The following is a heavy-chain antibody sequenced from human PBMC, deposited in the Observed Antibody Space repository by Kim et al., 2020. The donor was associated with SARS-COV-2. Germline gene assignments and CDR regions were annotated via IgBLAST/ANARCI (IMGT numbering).Heavy chain of an antibody. CDR1: GFTFSSYE. CDR3: ARRRLGYYGMDV. CDR2: ISTRGMTI. V-gene: IGHV3-48*03. Sequence: GGSLRLSCAASGFTFSSYEMNWVRQAPGKGLEWVSYISTRGMTIYHADSVKGRFTISRDNAKNSLYLQMNSLRAEDTAVYYCARRRLGYYGMDVWGQGTTVTVSS. J-gene: IGHJ6*02.